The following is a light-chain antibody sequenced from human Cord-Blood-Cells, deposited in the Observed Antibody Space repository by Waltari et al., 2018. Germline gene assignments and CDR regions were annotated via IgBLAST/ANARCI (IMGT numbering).Light chain of an antibody. J-gene: IGLJ2*01. CDR2: EGS. CDR3: CSYAGSSNVV. Sequence: SALTQPAPVSGSPGQSITISCTGTSRDVGRYNTFSWYQQHPGKAPKLMIYEGSKRPSGVSNRFSGSKSGNTASLTISGLQAEDEADYYCCSYAGSSNVVFGGGTKLTVL. CDR1: SRDVGRYNT. V-gene: IGLV2-23*01.